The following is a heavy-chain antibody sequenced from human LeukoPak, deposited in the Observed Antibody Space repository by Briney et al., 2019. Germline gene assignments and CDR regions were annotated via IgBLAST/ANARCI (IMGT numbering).Heavy chain of an antibody. Sequence: SETLSLTCAVYGGSFSSYYWTWIRQPPGKGLEWIGEINHSGSTNYNPSLKSRVTISVDTSKNQFSLKLSSVTAADTAVYYCARHGSYSSGWSIRYYFDYWGQGTLVTVSS. D-gene: IGHD6-19*01. CDR2: INHSGST. CDR3: ARHGSYSSGWSIRYYFDY. J-gene: IGHJ4*02. V-gene: IGHV4-34*01. CDR1: GGSFSSYY.